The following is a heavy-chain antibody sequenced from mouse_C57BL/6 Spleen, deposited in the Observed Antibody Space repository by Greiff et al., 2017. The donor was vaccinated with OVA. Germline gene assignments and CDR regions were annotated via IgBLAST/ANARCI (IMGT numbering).Heavy chain of an antibody. V-gene: IGHV5-16*01. J-gene: IGHJ2*01. D-gene: IGHD4-1*02. CDR1: GFTFSDYY. CDR2: INYDGSST. CDR3: ARANWDDYFDY. Sequence: EVKLVESEGGLVQPGSSMKLSCTASGFTFSDYYMAWVRQVPEKGLEWVANINYDGSSTYYLDSLKSRFIISRANAKNILYLQMSSLKSEDTATYYCARANWDDYFDYWGQGTTLTVSS.